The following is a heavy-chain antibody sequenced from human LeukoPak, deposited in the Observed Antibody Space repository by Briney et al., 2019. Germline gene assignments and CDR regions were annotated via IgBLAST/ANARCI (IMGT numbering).Heavy chain of an antibody. CDR2: IIPIFGTA. CDR3: AREGWRIAVAGGVGDYYYMDV. V-gene: IGHV1-69*13. J-gene: IGHJ6*03. D-gene: IGHD6-19*01. CDR1: GGTFSSYA. Sequence: ASVKVSCKASGGTFSSYAISWVQQAPGQGLEWMGGIIPIFGTANYAQKFQGRVTITADESTSTAYMELSSLRSEDTAVYYCAREGWRIAVAGGVGDYYYMDVWGKGTTVTISS.